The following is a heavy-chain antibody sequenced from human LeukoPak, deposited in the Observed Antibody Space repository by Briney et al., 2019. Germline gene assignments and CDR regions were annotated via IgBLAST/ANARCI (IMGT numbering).Heavy chain of an antibody. CDR3: ASLGSVAGSSDY. Sequence: SETLSLTCTVSGGSIGSGGYYWSWIRQHPGKGLEWIGYIYYSGSTYYNPSLKSRVTISVDTSKNQFSLKLSSVTAADTAVYYCASLGSVAGSSDYWGQGTLVTVSS. CDR1: GGSIGSGGYY. V-gene: IGHV4-31*03. CDR2: IYYSGST. D-gene: IGHD6-19*01. J-gene: IGHJ4*02.